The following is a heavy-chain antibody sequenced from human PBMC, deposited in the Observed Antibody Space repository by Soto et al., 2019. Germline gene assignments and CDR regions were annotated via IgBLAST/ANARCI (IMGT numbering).Heavy chain of an antibody. CDR3: ARVPPPEVAHYYYYYMDV. Sequence: VASVKVSCKASGYTFTSYGISWVRQAPGQGLEWMGWISACNGNTNYAQKLQGRVTMTTDTSTSTVYLELRSLRSDDTAVYYCARVPPPEVAHYYYYYMDVWGKGTTVPVSS. J-gene: IGHJ6*03. D-gene: IGHD2-15*01. CDR2: ISACNGNT. CDR1: GYTFTSYG. V-gene: IGHV1-18*01.